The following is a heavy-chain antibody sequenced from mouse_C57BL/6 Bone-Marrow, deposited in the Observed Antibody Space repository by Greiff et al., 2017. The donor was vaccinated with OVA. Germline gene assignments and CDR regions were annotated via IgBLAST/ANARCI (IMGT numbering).Heavy chain of an antibody. CDR3: ARGTVTTVVGDYFDY. Sequence: ESGPGLVKPSQSLSLTCSVTGYSITSGYYWNWIRQFPGNKLEWMGYISYDGSNNYNPSLKNRISITRDTSKNQFFLKLNSVTTEDTATYYCARGTVTTVVGDYFDYWGQGTTLTVSS. CDR2: ISYDGSN. V-gene: IGHV3-6*01. J-gene: IGHJ2*01. D-gene: IGHD1-1*01. CDR1: GYSITSGYY.